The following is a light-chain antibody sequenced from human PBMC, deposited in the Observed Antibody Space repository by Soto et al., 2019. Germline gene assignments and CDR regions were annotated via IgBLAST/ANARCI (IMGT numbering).Light chain of an antibody. CDR3: QQIYSIPVT. CDR2: GAS. CDR1: QSIITF. J-gene: IGKJ4*01. Sequence: DIQMTQSPSSLSASVGDRVTITCRASQSIITFLNWYQQKPGTAPKLLIYGASTLQSGVPSRFIASGSGTDFTLTISSLQLEDFATYYCQQIYSIPVTFGGGTKVEI. V-gene: IGKV1-39*01.